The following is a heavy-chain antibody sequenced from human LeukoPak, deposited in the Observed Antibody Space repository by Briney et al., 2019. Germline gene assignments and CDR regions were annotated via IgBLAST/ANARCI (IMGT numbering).Heavy chain of an antibody. Sequence: SGTLSLTCGVPGGSVINTNWWTWVRQPPGKGLEWIGEVHLDGRTNYNPSLESRLTMSVDVSENQVSLKLTSVTAADTAVYYCAREGGFYRPLDYSGQGTLVTVSS. CDR2: VHLDGRT. CDR3: AREGGFYRPLDY. V-gene: IGHV4-4*02. D-gene: IGHD3-3*01. J-gene: IGHJ4*02. CDR1: GGSVINTNW.